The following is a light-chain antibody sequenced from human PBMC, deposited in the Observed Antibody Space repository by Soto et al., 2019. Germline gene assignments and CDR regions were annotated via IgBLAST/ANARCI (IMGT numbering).Light chain of an antibody. CDR3: QQCGSSPRT. CDR2: GAS. V-gene: IGKV3-20*01. J-gene: IGKJ1*01. Sequence: EIVLTQSPGTMSLSPGERATLSCRASQRVRSSYLAWYQQKPGQAPRLLIYGASSRATGIPGRFSGSGSGTDFTLTISRLEPEDFAVYYCQQCGSSPRTFGQGTTVDI. CDR1: QRVRSSY.